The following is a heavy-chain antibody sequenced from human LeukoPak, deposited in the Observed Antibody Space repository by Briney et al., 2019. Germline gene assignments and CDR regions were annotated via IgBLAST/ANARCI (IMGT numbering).Heavy chain of an antibody. D-gene: IGHD2-21*01. CDR1: GGTFSSYA. V-gene: IGHV1-69*13. CDR3: ARANPAYCGGDCPYAFDI. Sequence: SVKVSCKASGGTFSSYAISWVRQAPGQGLEWMGGIIPIFGTANYAQKFQGRVTITADESTSTAYMELSSLRSEDTAVYYCARANPAYCGGDCPYAFDIWGQGTMVTVSS. CDR2: IIPIFGTA. J-gene: IGHJ3*02.